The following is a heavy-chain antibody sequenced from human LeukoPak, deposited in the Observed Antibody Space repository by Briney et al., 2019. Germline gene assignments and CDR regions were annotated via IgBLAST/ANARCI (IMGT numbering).Heavy chain of an antibody. V-gene: IGHV1-46*01. CDR3: ARGLGPAAMDSLYYYYYYMDV. CDR2: INPSGGST. D-gene: IGHD2-2*01. Sequence: VASVKVSCKASGYTFTGYYMHWVRRAPGQGLEWMGIINPSGGSTSYAQKFQGRVTMTRDMSTATVYMELSSLRSEDTAVYYCARGLGPAAMDSLYYYYYYMDVWGKGTTVTISS. J-gene: IGHJ6*03. CDR1: GYTFTGYY.